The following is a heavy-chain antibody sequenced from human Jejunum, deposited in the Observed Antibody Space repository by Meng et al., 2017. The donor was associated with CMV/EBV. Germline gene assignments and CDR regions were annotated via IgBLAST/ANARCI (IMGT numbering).Heavy chain of an antibody. V-gene: IGHV3-30*02. CDR2: LRYDGSIK. D-gene: IGHD3-3*01. CDR1: GFTLSIYG. CDR3: ARRVEWSDL. J-gene: IGHJ5*02. Sequence: VEVVEAGGGVVQHGGSLRLYGVASGFTLSIYGMHWVRQAPGKGLEWVAFLRYDGSIKYYVDSVKGRFTISKDNSKNTLYLQMDSLRGEDTAMYYCARRVEWSDLWGQGTLVTVSS.